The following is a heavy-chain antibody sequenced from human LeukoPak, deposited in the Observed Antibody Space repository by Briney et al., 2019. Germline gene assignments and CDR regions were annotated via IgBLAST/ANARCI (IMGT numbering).Heavy chain of an antibody. CDR1: GFTFDDYA. J-gene: IGHJ4*02. V-gene: IGHV3-9*01. CDR2: ISWNSGSI. D-gene: IGHD2-2*01. CDR3: AKSRDCSSTSCFDEAFDY. Sequence: GGSVRLSCAASGFTFDDYAMHWVRQAPGQGLEWVSGISWNSGSIGYADSVKGRFTISRDNAKNSLYLQMNSLRAEDTALYYCAKSRDCSSTSCFDEAFDYWGQGTLVTVSS.